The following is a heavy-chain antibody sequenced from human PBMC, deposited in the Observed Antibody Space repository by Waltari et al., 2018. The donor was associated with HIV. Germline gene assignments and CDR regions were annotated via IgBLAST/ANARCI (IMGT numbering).Heavy chain of an antibody. CDR2: IKQDGSEK. V-gene: IGHV3-7*04. J-gene: IGHJ4*02. D-gene: IGHD6-13*01. Sequence: EVQLVESGGGLVQPGGSLRLSCAASGFTFSSYWMSWVRQAPGKGLEWVANIKQDGSEKYYVDSVKGRFTISRDNAKNSLYLQMNSLRAEDTAVYYCARDFGSSWSLFDYWGQGTLVTVSS. CDR1: GFTFSSYW. CDR3: ARDFGSSWSLFDY.